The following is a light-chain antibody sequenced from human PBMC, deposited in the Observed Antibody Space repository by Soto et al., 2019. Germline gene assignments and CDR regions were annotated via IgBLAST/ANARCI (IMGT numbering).Light chain of an antibody. CDR1: QSISNW. CDR3: LQYYIYPYA. Sequence: DIQMTQSPSTLSASVGDRVTITCRASQSISNWLAWYQQKPGKAPKLLIYKASSLESGVPSTFSGSGSGTEFTLTISSLQPDDFATYYCLQYYIYPYAFGQGTRLEIK. CDR2: KAS. J-gene: IGKJ2*01. V-gene: IGKV1-5*03.